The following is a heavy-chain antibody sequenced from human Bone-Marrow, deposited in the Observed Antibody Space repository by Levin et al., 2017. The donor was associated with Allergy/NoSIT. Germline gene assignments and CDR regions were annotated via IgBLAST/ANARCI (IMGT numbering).Heavy chain of an antibody. Sequence: ASVKVSCKASGFAFTDYYMHWVRQAPGQGLEWLGWINPNNGATRYTLTFQDRVTMTMDTSISTAYMEFRRLRSDDTAVFYCARDPAVTRDGYVELWGRGTLVSVSS. V-gene: IGHV1-2*02. J-gene: IGHJ2*01. CDR1: GFAFTDYY. D-gene: IGHD4-17*01. CDR3: ARDPAVTRDGYVEL. CDR2: INPNNGAT.